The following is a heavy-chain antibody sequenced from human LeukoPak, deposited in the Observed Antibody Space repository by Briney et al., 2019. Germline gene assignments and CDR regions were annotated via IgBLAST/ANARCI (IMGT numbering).Heavy chain of an antibody. CDR1: GDSITNDNW. CDR3: ARRGGRLPFDY. D-gene: IGHD3-16*01. J-gene: IGHJ4*02. Sequence: SETLSLTCTVSGDSITNDNWWSWVRQPPGKGLEWIGEIYHSGSTYYNPSLKSRVTISVDTSKNQFSLKLSSVTAADTAVYYCARRGGRLPFDYWGQGTLVTVSS. V-gene: IGHV4-4*02. CDR2: IYHSGST.